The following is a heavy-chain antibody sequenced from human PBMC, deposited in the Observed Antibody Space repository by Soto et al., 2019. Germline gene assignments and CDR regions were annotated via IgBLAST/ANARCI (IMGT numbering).Heavy chain of an antibody. D-gene: IGHD3-22*01. J-gene: IGHJ3*02. V-gene: IGHV1-69*06. CDR2: IIPIFGTA. Sequence: ASVKVSCKASGGTFSSYAISWVRQAPGQGLEWMGGIIPIFGTANYAQKFQGRVTITADKSTSTAYMELSSLRSEDTAVYYCARASWYYDSSGYYLTRYAFDIWGQGTMVTVSS. CDR3: ARASWYYDSSGYYLTRYAFDI. CDR1: GGTFSSYA.